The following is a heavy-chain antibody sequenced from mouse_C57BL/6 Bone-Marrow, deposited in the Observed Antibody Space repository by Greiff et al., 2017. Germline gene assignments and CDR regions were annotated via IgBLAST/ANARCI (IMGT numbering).Heavy chain of an antibody. V-gene: IGHV1-50*01. CDR2: IDPSDSYT. CDR3: ARIYYGSQGYFDY. CDR1: GYTFTSYW. Sequence: VQLQQPGAELVKPGASVKLSCKASGYTFTSYWMPWVKQRPGQGLEWIGEIDPSDSYTNYNQKFKGKATLTVDTSSSTAYMQLSSLRSEDSAFYDCARIYYGSQGYFDYWGQGTTLTVSS. D-gene: IGHD2-1*01. J-gene: IGHJ2*01.